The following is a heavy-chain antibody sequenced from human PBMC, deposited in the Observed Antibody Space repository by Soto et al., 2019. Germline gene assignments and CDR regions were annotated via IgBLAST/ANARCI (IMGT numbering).Heavy chain of an antibody. Sequence: SQTLSLTCVISGDSVSSNTAAWNWIRQSPSRGLEWLGRTYYRSKWHNDYEVSVKSRISVNPDTSKNQFSLQLNSVTPEDTAVNYCARQHSTSTDYYGLDVWGQGTTVTVSS. D-gene: IGHD2-2*01. V-gene: IGHV6-1*01. CDR3: ARQHSTSTDYYGLDV. CDR2: TYYRSKWHN. J-gene: IGHJ6*02. CDR1: GDSVSSNTAA.